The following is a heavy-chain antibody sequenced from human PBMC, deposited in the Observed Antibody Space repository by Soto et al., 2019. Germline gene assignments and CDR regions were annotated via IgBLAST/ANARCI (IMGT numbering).Heavy chain of an antibody. J-gene: IGHJ4*02. D-gene: IGHD3-22*01. V-gene: IGHV3-23*01. CDR1: GCTFISYA. Sequence: PGVSHRLSWTASGCTFISYAMRWVRQAPGKGLEWVSAISGSGGSTYYADSVKGRFTISRDNSKSTLYLQMNSLRAEDTAVYYCAKVEYYDSGGYPPFDYWGQGSWVPVSA. CDR3: AKVEYYDSGGYPPFDY. CDR2: ISGSGGST.